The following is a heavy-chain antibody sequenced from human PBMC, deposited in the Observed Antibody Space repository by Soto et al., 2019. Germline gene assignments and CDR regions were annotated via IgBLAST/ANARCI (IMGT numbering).Heavy chain of an antibody. D-gene: IGHD2-2*01. V-gene: IGHV5-51*01. CDR3: ARWPTTGVVPANYGMDV. J-gene: IGHJ6*02. Sequence: GESLKISCKGSGYSFTSYWIGWVRQMPGKGLEWMGIIYPGDSDTRYSPSFQGQVTISADKSISTAYLQWSSLKASDTAMYYCARWPTTGVVPANYGMDVWGQGTTGTASS. CDR1: GYSFTSYW. CDR2: IYPGDSDT.